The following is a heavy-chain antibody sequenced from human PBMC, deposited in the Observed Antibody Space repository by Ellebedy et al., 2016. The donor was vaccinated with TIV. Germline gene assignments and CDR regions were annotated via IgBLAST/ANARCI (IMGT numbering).Heavy chain of an antibody. Sequence: SQTLSLTCXVYGGSFSGYYWSWIRQPPGKGLEWIGEINHSGSTNYNPSLKSRVTISVDTSKNQFSLKLSSVTAADTAVYYCARGRRYDILTGYPPGNWFNPWGQGTLVTVSS. CDR2: INHSGST. D-gene: IGHD3-9*01. CDR1: GGSFSGYY. V-gene: IGHV4-34*01. J-gene: IGHJ5*02. CDR3: ARGRRYDILTGYPPGNWFNP.